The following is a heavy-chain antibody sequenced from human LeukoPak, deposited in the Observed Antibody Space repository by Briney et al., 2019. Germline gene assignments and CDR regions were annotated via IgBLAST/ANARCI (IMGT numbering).Heavy chain of an antibody. D-gene: IGHD3-9*01. CDR2: IYTSGST. CDR1: GGSISSYY. V-gene: IGHV4-4*07. CDR3: ARDLTYYDILTGYSYYYGMDV. Sequence: PSETLSLTCTVSGGSISSYYWSWIRQPAGKGLEWIGRIYTSGSTYYNPSLKSRVTISVDRSKNQFSLKLSSVTVADTAVYYCARDLTYYDILTGYSYYYGMDVWGQGTTVTVSS. J-gene: IGHJ6*02.